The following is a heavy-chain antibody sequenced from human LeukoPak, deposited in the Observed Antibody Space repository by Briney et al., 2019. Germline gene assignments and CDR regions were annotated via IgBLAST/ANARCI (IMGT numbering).Heavy chain of an antibody. V-gene: IGHV4-39*07. CDR1: GGSISSSSYY. Sequence: PSETLSLTCTVSGGSISSSSYYWGWIRQPPGKGLEWIGSIYYSGSTYYNPSLKSRVTISVDTSKNQFSPKLSSVTAADTAVYYCARGDSSSWYALDFWGQGTLVTVSS. CDR2: IYYSGST. CDR3: ARGDSSSWYALDF. D-gene: IGHD6-13*01. J-gene: IGHJ4*02.